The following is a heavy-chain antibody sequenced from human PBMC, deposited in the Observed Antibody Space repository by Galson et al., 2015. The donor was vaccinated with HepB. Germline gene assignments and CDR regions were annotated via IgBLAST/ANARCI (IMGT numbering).Heavy chain of an antibody. CDR3: ARGGVVLPPAKRAYDI. J-gene: IGHJ3*02. Sequence: SVKVSCKASGYTFTDYYVHWVRQAPGQGLEWMGWINPNDGGPHYAQKFQGWVTMTRDTSINTAYMDLSRLTSDDTAVYYCARGGVVLPPAKRAYDIWGQGTMVTVSS. CDR2: INPNDGGP. D-gene: IGHD2-2*01. V-gene: IGHV1-2*04. CDR1: GYTFTDYY.